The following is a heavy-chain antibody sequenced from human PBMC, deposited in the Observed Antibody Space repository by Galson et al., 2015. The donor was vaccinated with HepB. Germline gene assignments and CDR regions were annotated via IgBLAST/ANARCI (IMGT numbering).Heavy chain of an antibody. Sequence: CAISGDSVSSSSAAWNWIRQSPSRGLEWLGRTYYRSKWYNDYAVSVKSRIIINPDTSKNQFSLQLNSVTPEDTAVYYCARGRSWLNWFDPWGQGTLVTVSS. J-gene: IGHJ5*02. V-gene: IGHV6-1*01. CDR1: GDSVSSSSAA. CDR3: ARGRSWLNWFDP. CDR2: TYYRSKWYN. D-gene: IGHD5-12*01.